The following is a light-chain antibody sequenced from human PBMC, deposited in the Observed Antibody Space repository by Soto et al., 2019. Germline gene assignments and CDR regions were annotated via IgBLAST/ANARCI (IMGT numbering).Light chain of an antibody. V-gene: IGKV1-5*01. J-gene: IGKJ1*01. CDR1: QTITSW. CDR3: QQYNSYSWA. Sequence: PSILSASARVRVTLTCRASQTITSWMAWYQQKPGKAPKLLIYDASTLESGVPSRFSGSRSGTEFTLTISSLQPDDFATYYCQQYNSYSWAFGQGTKVDIK. CDR2: DAS.